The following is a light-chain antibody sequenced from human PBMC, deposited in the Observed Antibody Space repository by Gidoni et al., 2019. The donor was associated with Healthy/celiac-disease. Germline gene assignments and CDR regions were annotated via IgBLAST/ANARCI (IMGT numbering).Light chain of an antibody. CDR2: GAS. J-gene: IGKJ1*01. V-gene: IGKV3-15*01. Sequence: EIVMTPSPATLSVSPGERATLSCRSSQSVSINLAWYQQKPCQAPRLLIYGASTRATGIPARFSGSGSGTEFTLTISSLQSEDFAVYYCKQYNNWLRTFGQGTKVEIK. CDR3: KQYNNWLRT. CDR1: QSVSIN.